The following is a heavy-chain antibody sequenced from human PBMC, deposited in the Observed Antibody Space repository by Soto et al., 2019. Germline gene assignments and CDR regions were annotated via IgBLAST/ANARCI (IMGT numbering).Heavy chain of an antibody. CDR1: GGSFSGYY. Sequence: QVQLQQWGAGLLKPSETLSLTCAVYGGSFSGYYWSWIRQPPGKGLEWVGEINHSGSTNYNPSLKSRVTISVDASKNRFSLKLSSLSAADTAVYYCARCPLVGYGDYALDYWGHGTLVTVSS. J-gene: IGHJ4*01. V-gene: IGHV4-34*01. CDR3: ARCPLVGYGDYALDY. D-gene: IGHD4-17*01. CDR2: INHSGST.